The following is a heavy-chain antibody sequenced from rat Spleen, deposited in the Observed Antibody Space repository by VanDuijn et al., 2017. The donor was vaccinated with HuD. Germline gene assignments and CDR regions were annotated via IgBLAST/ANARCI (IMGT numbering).Heavy chain of an antibody. CDR3: AIRDGGYEAY. V-gene: IGHV5-29*01. Sequence: EVQLVESDGGLVQPGRSLKLSCAASGFTFSDYYMAWVRQAPTKGLEWVATISYDGSSTYYRDSVKGRFTISRDNAKSTLYLQMDSLRSEDTATYYCAIRDGGYEAYWGQGVMVTVSS. CDR2: ISYDGSST. CDR1: GFTFSDYY. J-gene: IGHJ2*01. D-gene: IGHD1-11*01.